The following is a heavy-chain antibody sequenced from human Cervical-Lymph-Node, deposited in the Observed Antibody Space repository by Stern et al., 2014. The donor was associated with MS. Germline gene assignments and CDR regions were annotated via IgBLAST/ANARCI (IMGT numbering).Heavy chain of an antibody. J-gene: IGHJ6*02. CDR2: IYPGDSDT. D-gene: IGHD6-6*01. CDR3: PRPPPRRSSSDPNFGLDV. Sequence: VQLVESGAEVKKPRDSLKISCKGSGYTFSKNWIAWVRQMPGKGLEWMGIIYPGDSDTRYSPSFHGQVTMSADKSINTAYLQRNSLKAPDPPIYYCPRPPPRRSSSDPNFGLDVWGQGTTVTVSS. CDR1: GYTFSKNW. V-gene: IGHV5-51*03.